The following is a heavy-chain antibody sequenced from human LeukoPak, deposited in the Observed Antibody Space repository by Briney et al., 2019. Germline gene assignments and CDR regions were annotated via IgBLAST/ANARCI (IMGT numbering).Heavy chain of an antibody. J-gene: IGHJ4*02. CDR3: ARDNSGDLDY. CDR2: IYYSGST. V-gene: IGHV4-59*01. D-gene: IGHD7-27*01. Sequence: PSETLSLTCTVPGGSISSYYWSWIRQPPGKGLEWIGYIYYSGSTNYNPSLKSRVTISVDTSKNQFSLKLSSVTAADTAVYYCARDNSGDLDYWGQGTLVTVSS. CDR1: GGSISSYY.